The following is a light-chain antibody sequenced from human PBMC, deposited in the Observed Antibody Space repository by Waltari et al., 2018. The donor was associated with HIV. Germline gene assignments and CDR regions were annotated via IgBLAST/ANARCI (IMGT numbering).Light chain of an antibody. J-gene: IGKJ1*01. Sequence: DIQLTQSPSALSASVGDTVTIPCRASQTISTWLGWYQQKPVKAPKLLIYKASFLQSGVPSRFSGSGSGTEFTLTISSLQPEDFATYYCQQYTTTWTFGQGTKVELK. CDR1: QTISTW. V-gene: IGKV1-5*03. CDR3: QQYTTTWT. CDR2: KAS.